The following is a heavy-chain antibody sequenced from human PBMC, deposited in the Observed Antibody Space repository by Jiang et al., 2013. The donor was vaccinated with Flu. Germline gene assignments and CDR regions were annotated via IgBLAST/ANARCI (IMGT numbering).Heavy chain of an antibody. J-gene: IGHJ5*02. CDR1: GYSFTSYW. Sequence: SGAEVKKPGESLKISCKGSGYSFTSYWIGWVRQMPGKGLEWMGIIYPGDSDTRYSPSFQGQVTISADKSISTAYLQWSSLKASDTAMYYCARPRVVTATGFDWFDPWGQGTLVTVSS. CDR3: ARPRVVTATGFDWFDP. V-gene: IGHV5-51*01. CDR2: IYPGDSDT. D-gene: IGHD2-21*02.